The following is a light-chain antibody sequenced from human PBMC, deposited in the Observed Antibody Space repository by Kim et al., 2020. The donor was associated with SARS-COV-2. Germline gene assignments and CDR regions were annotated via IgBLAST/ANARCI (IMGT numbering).Light chain of an antibody. V-gene: IGLV6-57*01. CDR3: QSYDDFNRV. CDR1: NGNIASSY. Sequence: GKTVTISCNRSNGNIASSYVQWYQQRPGSSPTTLIYEDNQRTPGVPERFSGSVDSSSNSASLTISGLKTEDEADYYCQSYDDFNRVFGGGTQLTVL. CDR2: EDN. J-gene: IGLJ3*02.